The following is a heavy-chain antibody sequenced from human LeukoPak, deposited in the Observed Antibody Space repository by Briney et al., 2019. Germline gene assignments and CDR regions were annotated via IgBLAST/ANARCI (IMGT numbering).Heavy chain of an antibody. V-gene: IGHV3-23*01. J-gene: IGHJ6*03. D-gene: IGHD3-3*01. CDR3: ARAARFLEWLLDRQRLNYCYYYMDV. Sequence: PGGSLRLSCAASGFTFSNYAMRWVRQVPGKGLEWVSGISGSGDSTYYADSVKGRFTISRDNAKNSLYLQMNSLRAEDTAVYYCARAARFLEWLLDRQRLNYCYYYMDVWGKGTTVTVSS. CDR2: ISGSGDST. CDR1: GFTFSNYA.